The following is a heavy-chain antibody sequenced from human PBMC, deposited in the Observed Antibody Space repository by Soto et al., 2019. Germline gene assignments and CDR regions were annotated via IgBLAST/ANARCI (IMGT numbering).Heavy chain of an antibody. Sequence: GGSLRLSCAASGFTFSSYAMSWVRQAPGKGLEWVSAISGGGGSTYYADSVKGRFTISRDNSKNTLYLQMNSLRAEDTAVYYCAKQPHYRVVGPAAIISDISFQHWGQGTLVTVSS. V-gene: IGHV3-23*01. D-gene: IGHD2-2*01. CDR1: GFTFSSYA. CDR2: ISGGGGST. J-gene: IGHJ1*01. CDR3: AKQPHYRVVGPAAIISDISFQH.